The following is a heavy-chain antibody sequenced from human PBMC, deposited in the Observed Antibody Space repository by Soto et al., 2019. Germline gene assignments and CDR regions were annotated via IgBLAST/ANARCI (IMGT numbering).Heavy chain of an antibody. Sequence: PSQTLSLTCAISGDSVSSNSAAWNWIRQSPSRGLEWLGRTYYRSKWYNDYAVSVKSRITINPDTSKNQSSLQLNSVTPEDTAVYYCARAIAVAGRDSKPSMDVWGQGTTVTVSS. CDR3: ARAIAVAGRDSKPSMDV. CDR2: TYYRSKWYN. CDR1: GDSVSSNSAA. V-gene: IGHV6-1*01. D-gene: IGHD6-19*01. J-gene: IGHJ6*02.